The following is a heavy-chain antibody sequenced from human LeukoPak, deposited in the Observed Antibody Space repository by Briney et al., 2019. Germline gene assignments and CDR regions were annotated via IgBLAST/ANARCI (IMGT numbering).Heavy chain of an antibody. V-gene: IGHV4-4*07. CDR3: ARELSPNGHTYGPDY. D-gene: IGHD5-18*01. CDR2: IYPSGNT. Sequence: SETLSLTCSVSGGSFSNHFWSWVRQPAGKGLEWIGRIYPSGNTNYNPSLKSRVTLSVDTSKTQFYLSLSSVTAADTAVYYCARELSPNGHTYGPDYWGQGTLVTVSS. CDR1: GGSFSNHF. J-gene: IGHJ4*02.